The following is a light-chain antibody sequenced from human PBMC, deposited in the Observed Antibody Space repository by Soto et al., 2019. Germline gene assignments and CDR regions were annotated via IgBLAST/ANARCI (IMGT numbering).Light chain of an antibody. CDR3: QQYNKWPLT. CDR2: GAS. CDR1: QSVNSN. J-gene: IGKJ4*01. V-gene: IGKV3-15*01. Sequence: EIVMTQSSATLSVSPGERATLSCRASQSVNSNLAWYQQKPGQAPRLLIYGASTRATGIPARFSGSGSGTEFTLTISSLQSEDFAVYYCQQYNKWPLTFGGGTKVEIK.